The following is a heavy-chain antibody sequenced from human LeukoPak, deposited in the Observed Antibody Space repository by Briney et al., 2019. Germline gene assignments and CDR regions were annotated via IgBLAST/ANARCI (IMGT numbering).Heavy chain of an antibody. CDR1: GGSISGYY. V-gene: IGHV4-59*08. J-gene: IGHJ4*02. D-gene: IGHD2-21*01. CDR3: ARHYYERSDCYSFDY. CDR2: IYSSGST. Sequence: SETLSLTCTVSGGSISGYYWSWIRQPPGKGLDWIGYIYSSGSTNYNPSLKSRVIMSIDTSENQFSLKLSSVTAADTALYYCARHYYERSDCYSFDYWGQGTLVTVSS.